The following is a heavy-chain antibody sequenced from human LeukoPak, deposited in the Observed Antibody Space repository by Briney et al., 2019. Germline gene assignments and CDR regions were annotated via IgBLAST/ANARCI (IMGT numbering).Heavy chain of an antibody. CDR1: GGTFSSYA. CDR2: IIPIFGTA. J-gene: IGHJ4*02. Sequence: GASVKVSCKASGGTFSSYAISWVRQAPGQGLEWMGGIIPIFGTANYAQKFQGRVTITADKSTSTAYMELSSLRSEDTAVYYCARVSPHYCSGGSCADYWGQGTLVTVSS. V-gene: IGHV1-69*06. D-gene: IGHD2-15*01. CDR3: ARVSPHYCSGGSCADY.